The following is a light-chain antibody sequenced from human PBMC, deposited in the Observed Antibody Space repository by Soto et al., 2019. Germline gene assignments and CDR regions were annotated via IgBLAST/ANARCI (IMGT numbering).Light chain of an antibody. J-gene: IGKJ1*01. Sequence: DVQMTQSPSSLSASVRDRVTITCRASQTISSYLNWYQQKPGKAPKLLIYAASSLQSGVPSRFSGSGSGTDFTLTISSLQLEDFATYYCQQSYSTPTFGQGTKVEIK. CDR1: QTISSY. V-gene: IGKV1-39*01. CDR2: AAS. CDR3: QQSYSTPT.